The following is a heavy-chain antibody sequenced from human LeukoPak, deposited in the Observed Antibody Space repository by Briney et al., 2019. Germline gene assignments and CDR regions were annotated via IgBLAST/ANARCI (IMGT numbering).Heavy chain of an antibody. J-gene: IGHJ5*02. CDR3: ARDDYGDYEGWFDP. CDR2: INPGGGST. D-gene: IGHD4-17*01. CDR1: GYTFTSYY. V-gene: IGHV1-46*01. Sequence: GASVKVSCKASGYTFTSYYMHWARPAPGQGLEWMGIINPGGGSTSYAQKFQGRVTMTRDMSTSTVYMELSSLRSEDTAVYYCARDDYGDYEGWFDPWGQGTLVTVSS.